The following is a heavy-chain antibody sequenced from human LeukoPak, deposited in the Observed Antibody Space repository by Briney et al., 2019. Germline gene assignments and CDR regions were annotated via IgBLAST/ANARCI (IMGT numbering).Heavy chain of an antibody. V-gene: IGHV4-59*08. CDR1: GGSMSPYH. CDR3: ARAVSGRFDY. D-gene: IGHD6-19*01. CDR2: IYYSGST. J-gene: IGHJ4*02. Sequence: SETLSLTCTASGGSMSPYHWGWIRQPPGKGLEWTGYIYYSGSTNYNPSLKSRVTISVDTSKNQFSLKLSSVTAADTAIYYCARAVSGRFDYWGQGTLVTVSS.